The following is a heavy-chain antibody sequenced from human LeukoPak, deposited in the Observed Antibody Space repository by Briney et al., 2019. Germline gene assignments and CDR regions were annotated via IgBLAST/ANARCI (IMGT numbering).Heavy chain of an antibody. J-gene: IGHJ6*02. CDR2: IRSKAYGGTT. Sequence: GGSLRLSCTASGFTFGDYAMSWFRQAPGKGLEWVGFIRSKAYGGTTEYAASVKGRFTILRDDSKSIAYLQMNSLKTEDTAVYYCTRRGGTIFGVVTAYYYGMDVWGQGTTVTVSS. D-gene: IGHD3-3*01. CDR3: TRRGGTIFGVVTAYYYGMDV. V-gene: IGHV3-49*03. CDR1: GFTFGDYA.